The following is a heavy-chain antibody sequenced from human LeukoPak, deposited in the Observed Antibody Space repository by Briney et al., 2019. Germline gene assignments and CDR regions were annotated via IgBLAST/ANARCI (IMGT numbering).Heavy chain of an antibody. CDR3: AREPTLAAAGTKGLDY. V-gene: IGHV3-30-3*01. CDR2: ISYDGSNK. CDR1: GFTFSGSA. Sequence: PGGSLKLSCAASGFTFSGSAMHWVRQAPGKGLEWVAVISYDGSNKYYADSVKGRFTISRDNSKNTLYLQMNSLRAEDTAVYYCAREPTLAAAGTKGLDYWGQGTLVTVSS. J-gene: IGHJ4*02. D-gene: IGHD6-13*01.